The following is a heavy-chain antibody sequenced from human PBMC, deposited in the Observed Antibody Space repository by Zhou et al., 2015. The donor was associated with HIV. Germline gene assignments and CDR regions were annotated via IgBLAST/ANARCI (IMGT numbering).Heavy chain of an antibody. CDR2: IIPIFGTA. J-gene: IGHJ3*02. V-gene: IGHV1-69*06. CDR3: ARVRELELQTESGAFDI. D-gene: IGHD1-7*01. CDR1: GDTFSTNG. Sequence: QVQLEQSGAEVKKPGSSVKVSCKVSGDTFSTNGITWVRQAPGKGLEWMGGIIPIFGTANYAQKFQGRVTITADKSTSTAYMELSSLRSEDTAVYYCARVRELELQTESGAFDIWGQGTMVTVSS.